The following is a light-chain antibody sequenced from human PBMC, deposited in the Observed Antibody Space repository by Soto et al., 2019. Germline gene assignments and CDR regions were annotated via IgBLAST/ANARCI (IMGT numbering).Light chain of an antibody. V-gene: IGKV3-15*01. Sequence: EIVMTQSPATLSVSPGERASLSCGASQSVSSNLAWYQQKPGQAPRLLIYGASTRATGIPARFSGSGSGTEFTLTISSLQSEHFAVYYCQQYNNWPLTFGGGTKVDIK. J-gene: IGKJ4*01. CDR2: GAS. CDR1: QSVSSN. CDR3: QQYNNWPLT.